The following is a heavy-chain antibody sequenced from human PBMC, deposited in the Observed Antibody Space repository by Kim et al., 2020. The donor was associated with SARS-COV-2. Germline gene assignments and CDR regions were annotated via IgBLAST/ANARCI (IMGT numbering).Heavy chain of an antibody. J-gene: IGHJ4*02. D-gene: IGHD3-16*01. V-gene: IGHV3-23*01. CDR3: AKSQGAYFDY. Sequence: TYYADSVKGRFTISRDNSKNTLYLQMNSLRAEDTAVYYCAKSQGAYFDYWGQGTLVTVSS. CDR2: T.